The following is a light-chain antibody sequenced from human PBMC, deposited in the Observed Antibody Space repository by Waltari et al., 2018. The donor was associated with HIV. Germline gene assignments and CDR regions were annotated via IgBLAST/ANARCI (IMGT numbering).Light chain of an antibody. CDR3: SSYTSSSTPYVI. V-gene: IGLV2-14*01. CDR1: SSDVGGYNY. CDR2: DVN. Sequence: QSALTQPASVSGSPGQSITVSCTGTSSDVGGYNYVSWYQQHPGKAPKRLIYDVNKRPSGVSDRFSGSKSGNTASLTISGLQAEDEAHYYCSSYTSSSTPYVIFGGGTKLTVL. J-gene: IGLJ2*01.